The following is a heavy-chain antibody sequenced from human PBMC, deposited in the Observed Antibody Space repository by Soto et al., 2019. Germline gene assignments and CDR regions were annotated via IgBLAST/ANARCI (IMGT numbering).Heavy chain of an antibody. CDR3: ARGIVMTVGVQGGAPDRYYFDS. J-gene: IGHJ4*01. V-gene: IGHV4-34*01. Sequence: QVQLQQWGAGLLKPSETLSLTCAVYGGSFSGYFWTWIRQPPGRGLAWIGEINHSGSTNYNPSLKSRVTMSVVTSKKQFSLQLRSVTAADMALYYCARGIVMTVGVQGGAPDRYYFDSWGHGTLVTVSS. D-gene: IGHD3-22*01. CDR2: INHSGST. CDR1: GGSFSGYF.